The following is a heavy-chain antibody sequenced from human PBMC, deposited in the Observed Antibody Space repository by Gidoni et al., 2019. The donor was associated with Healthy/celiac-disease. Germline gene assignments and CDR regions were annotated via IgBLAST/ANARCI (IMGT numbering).Heavy chain of an antibody. D-gene: IGHD2-2*01. CDR1: GGSFGGYY. Sequence: QVQLQQWGAGLLKPSETLSLTCAVYGGSFGGYYWGWIRQPPGKGLEWIGEINHSGSTNYNPSLKSRVTISVDTSKNQFSLKLSSVTAADTAVYYCARGGDIVVVPEWFDPWGQGTLVTVSS. CDR2: INHSGST. CDR3: ARGGDIVVVPEWFDP. V-gene: IGHV4-34*01. J-gene: IGHJ5*02.